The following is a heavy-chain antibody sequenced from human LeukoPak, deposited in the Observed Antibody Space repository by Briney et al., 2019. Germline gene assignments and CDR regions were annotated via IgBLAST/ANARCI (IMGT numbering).Heavy chain of an antibody. J-gene: IGHJ4*02. Sequence: SETLSLTCTVSGDSISSSNCYWGWIRQPPGKGLEWIGSIYFSGGTSYNPSLKSRVTMSVDTSKKQFSLRLSSVTAADTAVYYCARTPIYYFDNSGYYNWGQGTLVTVSS. CDR3: ARTPIYYFDNSGYYN. CDR1: GDSISSSNCY. CDR2: IYFSGGT. V-gene: IGHV4-39*07. D-gene: IGHD3-22*01.